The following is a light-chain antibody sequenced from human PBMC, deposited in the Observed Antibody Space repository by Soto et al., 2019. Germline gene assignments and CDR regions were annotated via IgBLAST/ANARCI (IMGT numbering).Light chain of an antibody. CDR3: QSYDSSSHVV. J-gene: IGLJ2*01. V-gene: IGLV6-57*02. Sequence: NFMLTQPHSVSESPGKTVTICCTGSSGSIASNYVQWYQQRPGSAPTTVIYEDNQRPSGVPDRFSGSIDSSSNSASLTISGLKTEDEADYYCQSYDSSSHVVFGGGTKLTVL. CDR2: EDN. CDR1: SGSIASNY.